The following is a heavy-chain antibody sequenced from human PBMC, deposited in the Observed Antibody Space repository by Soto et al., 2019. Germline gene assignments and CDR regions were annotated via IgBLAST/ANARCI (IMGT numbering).Heavy chain of an antibody. Sequence: GSLRLSCAASGFTFSDYYMSWIRQAPGKGLEWVSYISSSSSYTNYADSVKGRFTISRDNAKNSLYLQMNSLRAEDTAVYYCASTSITMVRGVIYYYGMDVWGQGTTVTVSS. D-gene: IGHD3-10*01. CDR2: ISSSSSYT. CDR3: ASTSITMVRGVIYYYGMDV. J-gene: IGHJ6*02. V-gene: IGHV3-11*06. CDR1: GFTFSDYY.